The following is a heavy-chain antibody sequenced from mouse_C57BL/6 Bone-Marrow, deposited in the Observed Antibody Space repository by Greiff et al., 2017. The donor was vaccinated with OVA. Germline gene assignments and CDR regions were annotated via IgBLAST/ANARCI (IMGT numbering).Heavy chain of an antibody. V-gene: IGHV1-26*01. J-gene: IGHJ1*03. Sequence: VQLQQSGPELVKHGASVKISCKASGYTFTDYYMNWVKQSHGKSLEWIGDINPNNGGTSYNQKFKGKATLTVDKSSSTAYMELRSLTSEDSAVYYCARSPDGFWYFDVWGTGTTVTVSS. CDR1: GYTFTDYY. CDR3: ARSPDGFWYFDV. D-gene: IGHD2-3*01. CDR2: INPNNGGT.